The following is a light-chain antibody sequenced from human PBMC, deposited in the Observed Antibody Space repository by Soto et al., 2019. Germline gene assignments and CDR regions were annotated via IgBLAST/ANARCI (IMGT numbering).Light chain of an antibody. Sequence: IVLTQSPGTLYLSPGERATLSCRASQSVTSGHLAWYQQKPGQAPRLLMYDASIRATGIPARFSGSGSGADFTLTISRLEPEDFGLYYCQQYGSSPPNTFGQGTRLELK. CDR3: QQYGSSPPNT. CDR2: DAS. J-gene: IGKJ2*01. CDR1: QSVTSGH. V-gene: IGKV3-20*01.